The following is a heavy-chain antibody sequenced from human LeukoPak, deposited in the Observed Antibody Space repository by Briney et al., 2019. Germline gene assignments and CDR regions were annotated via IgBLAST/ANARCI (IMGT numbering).Heavy chain of an antibody. J-gene: IGHJ6*02. CDR3: ARDYSRGPYYYGMDV. D-gene: IGHD6-13*01. V-gene: IGHV3-74*01. Sequence: PGGSLRLSCAASGFTFSSYWMHWVRQAPGKGLGWVSRINSDGSRTIYADSVKGRFTISTDNAKNTLYLQMNSLRAEDTAVYYCARDYSRGPYYYGMDVWGQGTTVTVSS. CDR1: GFTFSSYW. CDR2: INSDGSRT.